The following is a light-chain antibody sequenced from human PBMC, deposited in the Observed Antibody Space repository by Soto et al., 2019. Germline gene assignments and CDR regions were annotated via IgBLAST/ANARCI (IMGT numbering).Light chain of an antibody. CDR3: QQYGRSLLT. Sequence: REKASLSCRASQSVRSSYLAWYQQKPGQAPRLLIYGASSRATGIPDRFSGSGSGTDFTLTISRLEPEDFAVYYCQQYGRSLLTFGPGLRMETK. J-gene: IGKJ5*01. CDR2: GAS. CDR1: QSVRSSY. V-gene: IGKV3-20*01.